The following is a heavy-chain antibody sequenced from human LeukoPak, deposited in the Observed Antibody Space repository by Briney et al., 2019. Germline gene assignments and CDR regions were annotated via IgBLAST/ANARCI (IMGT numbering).Heavy chain of an antibody. D-gene: IGHD4-17*01. V-gene: IGHV3-7*01. CDR3: ARDRVYGDSADAFDI. CDR1: GITFTYAW. J-gene: IGHJ3*02. Sequence: GGSLRLSCETSGITFTYAWMSWVRQAPGKGLEWVANIKQDGSEKYYVDSVKGRFTISRDNAKNSLYLQMNSLRAEDTAVYYCARDRVYGDSADAFDIWGQGTMVTVSS. CDR2: IKQDGSEK.